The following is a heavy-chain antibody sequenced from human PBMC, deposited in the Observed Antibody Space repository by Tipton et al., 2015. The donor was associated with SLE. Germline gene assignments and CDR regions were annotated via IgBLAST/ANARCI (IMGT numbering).Heavy chain of an antibody. CDR3: VRGFDTSGTFFTFDI. CDR2: IADTGSP. CDR1: GGSFSGNY. Sequence: TLSLTCAVYGGSFSGNYWSWIRQPPGQGLEWIGEIADTGSPNYNPSLKSRVTISLDTSKSQFSLKLTSVTAADTAVYYCVRGFDTSGTFFTFDIWGQGTMVIVSS. J-gene: IGHJ3*02. V-gene: IGHV4-34*01. D-gene: IGHD1-7*01.